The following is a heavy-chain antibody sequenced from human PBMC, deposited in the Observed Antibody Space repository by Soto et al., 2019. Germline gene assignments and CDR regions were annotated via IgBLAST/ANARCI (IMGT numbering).Heavy chain of an antibody. CDR2: ISYDGSNK. D-gene: IGHD2-15*01. V-gene: IGHV3-30-3*01. Sequence: PGGSLRLSCAASGFTFSSYAMHWVRQAPGKGLEWVAVISYDGSNKYYADSVKGRFTISRDNSKNTLYLQMNSLRAEDTAVYYCARVAATGFRDYYGMDVGGQGTTVTVS. J-gene: IGHJ6*02. CDR1: GFTFSSYA. CDR3: ARVAATGFRDYYGMDV.